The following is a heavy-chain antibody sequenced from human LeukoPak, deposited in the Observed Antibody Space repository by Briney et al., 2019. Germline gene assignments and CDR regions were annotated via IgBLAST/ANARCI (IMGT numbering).Heavy chain of an antibody. Sequence: PGGSLRLSCAASGFTFSDYSMNWVRQAPGKGLEWVSTISDSGGSTYYADSVKGRFTISRDNSKNKLYLRVNSLRAEDTAVYYCAKDLIPSVVWGQGTLVTVSS. V-gene: IGHV3-23*01. CDR1: GFTFSDYS. J-gene: IGHJ4*02. D-gene: IGHD5/OR15-5a*01. CDR3: AKDLIPSVV. CDR2: ISDSGGST.